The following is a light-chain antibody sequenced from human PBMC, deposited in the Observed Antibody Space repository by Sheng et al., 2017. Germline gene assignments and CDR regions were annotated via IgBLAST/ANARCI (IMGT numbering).Light chain of an antibody. V-gene: IGKV3-15*01. Sequence: ETVMTQSPATLSVSPGGKGHPLLQGASQSVGSLLAWYQQRPGQAPRLLIYGVSTRATAIPARFSGSGSGTEFTLTSATCKSEDSAVYYCQHYSSWPLTFGGGTKVEIK. CDR3: QHYSSWPLT. CDR1: QSVGSL. CDR2: GVS. J-gene: IGKJ4*01.